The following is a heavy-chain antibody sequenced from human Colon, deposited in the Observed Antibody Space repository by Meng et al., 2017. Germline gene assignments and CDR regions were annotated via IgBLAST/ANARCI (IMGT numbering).Heavy chain of an antibody. J-gene: IGHJ3*02. CDR2: IYSGGST. Sequence: GESLKFSCAASGSTVSSNYMSWVRQAPGKGLECVSVIYSGGSTYYADSVKGRFTISRDNSKNTLYLQMNSLRAEDTAVYYCARDCVVRGVCAFDIWGQETMVTVSS. CDR1: GSTVSSNY. D-gene: IGHD3-10*01. V-gene: IGHV3-66*02. CDR3: ARDCVVRGVCAFDI.